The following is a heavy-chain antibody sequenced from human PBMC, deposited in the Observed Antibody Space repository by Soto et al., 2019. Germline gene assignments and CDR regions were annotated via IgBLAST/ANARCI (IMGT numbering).Heavy chain of an antibody. CDR2: INGAGSTT. V-gene: IGHV3-74*03. J-gene: IGHJ6*03. CDR3: ARYPDSSGGLHYYSSMDV. Sequence: EVQLVESGGGIVQPGGSLRLSCAASGFTFSSYWMHWVRQAPGKGLVWVSRINGAGSTTKYAASVTGRFTMSRDNAKNTLYLQMNSLRAGDTAVFSWARYPDSSGGLHYYSSMDVWGRGTKVTVSS. CDR1: GFTFSSYW. D-gene: IGHD3-10*01.